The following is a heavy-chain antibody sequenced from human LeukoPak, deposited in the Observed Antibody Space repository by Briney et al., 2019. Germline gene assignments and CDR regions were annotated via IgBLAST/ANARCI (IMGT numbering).Heavy chain of an antibody. V-gene: IGHV1-2*02. CDR1: GYTFTDYC. Sequence: ASVKVSCKTSGYTFTDYCIHWVRQAPGQGLEWMGWINPNSGETKSAQKFQGRVTMTGDTSISTACMELSRVTSDDTAVYYCARDRDYSNTERGFDYWGQGTLVTVSS. CDR2: INPNSGET. CDR3: ARDRDYSNTERGFDY. D-gene: IGHD4-11*01. J-gene: IGHJ4*02.